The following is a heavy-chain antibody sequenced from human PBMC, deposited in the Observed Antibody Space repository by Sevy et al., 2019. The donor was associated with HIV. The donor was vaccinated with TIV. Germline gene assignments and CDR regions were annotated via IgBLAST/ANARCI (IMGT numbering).Heavy chain of an antibody. J-gene: IGHJ6*02. Sequence: SETLSLTCTVSGGSISSGGYYWSWIRQHPGKGLEWIGYIYYSGSTYYNPSLKSRVTISVDTSKNQFSLKLSSVTAADTAVYYCARGGHGDYAFYYYGMDVWGQGTMVTVSS. CDR2: IYYSGST. CDR1: GGSISSGGYY. D-gene: IGHD4-17*01. V-gene: IGHV4-31*03. CDR3: ARGGHGDYAFYYYGMDV.